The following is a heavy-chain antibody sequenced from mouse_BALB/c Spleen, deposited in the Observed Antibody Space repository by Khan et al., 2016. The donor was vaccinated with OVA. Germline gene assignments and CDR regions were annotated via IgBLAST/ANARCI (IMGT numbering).Heavy chain of an antibody. CDR1: GLTFSSYS. Sequence: EVELVESGGDLVKPGGSLKLSCAASGLTFSSYSMSWVRQTPDKRLEWVASISSDGAYTYYSDSVKGRFTISRDNAKNTLYLQMSSLKFEDTAMYYCASHLTGSFDYWGQGTLVNVSA. CDR3: ASHLTGSFDY. V-gene: IGHV5-6*01. CDR2: ISSDGAYT. D-gene: IGHD4-1*01. J-gene: IGHJ3*01.